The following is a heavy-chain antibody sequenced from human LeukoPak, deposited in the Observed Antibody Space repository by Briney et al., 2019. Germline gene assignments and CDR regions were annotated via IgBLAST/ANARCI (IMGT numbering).Heavy chain of an antibody. J-gene: IGHJ4*02. Sequence: GXSLKISFQGSGYHFATYWIVWVRTMPGKGRGWMGVIYPGNSQTRYSPSFQGQVTISADTSISTAYLHWSSLQSSDTAMYYCAKFHATWYGDTWGQGTLVTVSS. CDR2: IYPGNSQT. D-gene: IGHD6-13*01. CDR1: GYHFATYW. V-gene: IGHV5-51*01. CDR3: AKFHATWYGDT.